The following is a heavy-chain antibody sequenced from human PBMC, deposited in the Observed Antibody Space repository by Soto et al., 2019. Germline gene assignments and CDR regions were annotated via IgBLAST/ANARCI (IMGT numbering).Heavy chain of an antibody. Sequence: SVKVSCKASGGTFSSYAISWVRQAPGQGLEWMGGIIPIFGTANYAQKFQGRVTITADESTSTAYMELSSLRSEDTAVYYCARDGDSGYGDYYYGMDVWGQGTTVTVSS. CDR2: IIPIFGTA. V-gene: IGHV1-69*13. CDR3: ARDGDSGYGDYYYGMDV. D-gene: IGHD4-17*01. J-gene: IGHJ6*02. CDR1: GGTFSSYA.